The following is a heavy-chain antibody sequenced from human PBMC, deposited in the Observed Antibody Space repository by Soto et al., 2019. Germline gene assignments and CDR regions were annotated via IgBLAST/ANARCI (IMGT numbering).Heavy chain of an antibody. CDR1: GFTFSSYA. CDR3: AKARYDFWSGFGLVDY. J-gene: IGHJ4*02. CDR2: ISGSGGST. D-gene: IGHD3-3*01. V-gene: IGHV3-23*01. Sequence: GGSLRLSCAASGFTFSSYAMSWVRQAPGKGLEWVSAISGSGGSTYYADSVKGRFTISRDNSKNTLYLQMNSLRAEDTAVYYCAKARYDFWSGFGLVDYWGQGTLVTVSS.